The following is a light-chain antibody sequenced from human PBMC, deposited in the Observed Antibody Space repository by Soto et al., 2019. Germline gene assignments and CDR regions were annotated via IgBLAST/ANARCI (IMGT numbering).Light chain of an antibody. CDR2: DAS. Sequence: EVVLTQSPATLSLSPGERATLSCRASQSIRNYLAWYQQKPGQAPRLLIYDASNRATGIPARFSGSGSGTDFILTISSLEPEDFAVYYCQQYGSSYPWTFGQGTKVDIK. CDR3: QQYGSSYPWT. V-gene: IGKV3-11*01. J-gene: IGKJ1*01. CDR1: QSIRNY.